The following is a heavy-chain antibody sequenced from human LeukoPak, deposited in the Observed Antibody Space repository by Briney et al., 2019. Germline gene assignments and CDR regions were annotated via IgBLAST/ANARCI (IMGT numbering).Heavy chain of an antibody. D-gene: IGHD4-17*01. V-gene: IGHV3-30*04. Sequence: GGSLRLSCAASGFTSSSYAMHWVRQAPGKGLEWVAVISYDGSNKYYADSVKGRFTISRDNSKNTLYLQVNSLRAEDTAVYYCARDYSYDYGDYGAFDIWGQGTMVTVSS. CDR2: ISYDGSNK. J-gene: IGHJ3*02. CDR3: ARDYSYDYGDYGAFDI. CDR1: GFTSSSYA.